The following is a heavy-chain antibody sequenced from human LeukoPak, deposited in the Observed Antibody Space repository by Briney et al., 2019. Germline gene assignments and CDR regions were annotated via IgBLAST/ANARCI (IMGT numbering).Heavy chain of an antibody. D-gene: IGHD4-23*01. CDR2: ITSKTDGGTT. CDR3: ATDDPRWPH. CDR1: GLTFSGAW. J-gene: IGHJ4*02. Sequence: GGSLRLSCAVSGLTFSGAWMSWVRQAPGKGLEWVGRITSKTDGGTTDYAAPVKGRFTISRDDSKDTPYLQMNSLKTEDTAVYYCATDDPRWPHWGQGTLVTVSS. V-gene: IGHV3-15*01.